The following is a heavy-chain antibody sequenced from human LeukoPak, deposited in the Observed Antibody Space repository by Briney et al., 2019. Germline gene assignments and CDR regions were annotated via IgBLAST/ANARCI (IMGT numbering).Heavy chain of an antibody. Sequence: ASVKVSCKASGYTFTSYGISWVRQAPGQGLEWMGWISAYNGNTNYAQKLQGRVTMTTDTSTSTAYMELRSLRSDDTAVYYCARGRAYTAMLSGPEYFQHWGQGTLVTVSS. J-gene: IGHJ1*01. CDR3: ARGRAYTAMLSGPEYFQH. CDR2: ISAYNGNT. V-gene: IGHV1-18*01. CDR1: GYTFTSYG. D-gene: IGHD5-18*01.